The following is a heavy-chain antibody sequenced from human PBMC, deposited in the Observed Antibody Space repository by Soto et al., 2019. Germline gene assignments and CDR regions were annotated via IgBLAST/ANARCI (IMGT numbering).Heavy chain of an antibody. V-gene: IGHV1-69*01. CDR1: GDTSDSFS. D-gene: IGHD6-19*01. J-gene: IGHJ5*02. Sequence: QVQLVQSGAEVQKPGSSVRVSCKASGDTSDSFSISWVRQAPGQGLEWMGGIIPMFGTGNYAQKFQGRLTITADESTGTSYMDLKSLRSEDTAVYFCARENRDDNSGWYSSSDWFYPWGQGTLVTVSS. CDR3: ARENRDDNSGWYSSSDWFYP. CDR2: IIPMFGTG.